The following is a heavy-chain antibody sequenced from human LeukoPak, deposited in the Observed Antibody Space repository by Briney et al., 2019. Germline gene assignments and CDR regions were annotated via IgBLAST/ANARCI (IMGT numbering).Heavy chain of an antibody. J-gene: IGHJ4*02. CDR3: ARVATRVYYFDY. CDR1: GFTFSDYG. CDR2: IKQDGSEK. D-gene: IGHD5-12*01. V-gene: IGHV3-7*01. Sequence: GGSLRLSCAASGFTFSDYGIHWVRQAPGKGLEWVANIKQDGSEKYYVDSVKGRFTISRDNAKNSLYLQMNSLRAEDTAVYYCARVATRVYYFDYWGQGTLVTVSS.